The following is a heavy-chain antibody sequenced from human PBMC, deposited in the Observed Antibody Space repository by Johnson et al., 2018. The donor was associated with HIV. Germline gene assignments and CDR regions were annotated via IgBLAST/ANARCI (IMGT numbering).Heavy chain of an antibody. CDR1: GFTFSSYG. V-gene: IGHV3-33*06. D-gene: IGHD1-26*01. J-gene: IGHJ3*02. Sequence: VQLVESGGGVVQPGRSLRLSCAASGFTFSSYGMHWVRQAPGKGLEWVAVIWYDGSNKYYADSVKGRFTISRDNSKHTLYLQMNSLRAEDTAVYYCAKSYYEEERPMGVDAFDIWGQGTMVTVSS. CDR3: AKSYYEEERPMGVDAFDI. CDR2: IWYDGSNK.